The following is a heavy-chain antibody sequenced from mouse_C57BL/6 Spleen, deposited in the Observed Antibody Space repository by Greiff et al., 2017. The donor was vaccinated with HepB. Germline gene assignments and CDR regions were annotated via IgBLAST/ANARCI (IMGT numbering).Heavy chain of an antibody. D-gene: IGHD2-4*01. CDR3: TRFYDYDLYYFDY. CDR2: IRNKANNHAT. CDR1: GFTFSDAW. Sequence: EVKLVESGGGLVQPGGSMKLSCAASGFTFSDAWMDWVRQSPEKGLEWVAEIRNKANNHATYYAESVKGRFTISRDDSKSSVYLQMNSLRAEDTGIYYCTRFYDYDLYYFDYWGQGTTLTVSS. V-gene: IGHV6-6*01. J-gene: IGHJ2*01.